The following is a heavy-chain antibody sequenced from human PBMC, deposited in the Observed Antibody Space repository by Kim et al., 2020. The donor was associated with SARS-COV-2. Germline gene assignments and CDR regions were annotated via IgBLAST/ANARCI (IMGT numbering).Heavy chain of an antibody. CDR2: ISAYNGNT. CDR3: ARDYDYGGSGSYQPSDY. CDR1: GYTFTNYG. J-gene: IGHJ4*02. D-gene: IGHD3-10*01. V-gene: IGHV1-18*01. Sequence: ASVKVSCKASGYTFTNYGVSWVRQAPGQGLEWMGWISAYNGNTNYVQKLQGRVTMTTDTSTSTAYMELRNLRSDDTAVYYCARDYDYGGSGSYQPSDYWGQGTLVTVSS.